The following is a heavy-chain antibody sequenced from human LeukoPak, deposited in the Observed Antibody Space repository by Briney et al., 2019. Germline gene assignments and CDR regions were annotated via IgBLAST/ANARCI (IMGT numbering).Heavy chain of an antibody. J-gene: IGHJ1*01. Sequence: GGSLRLSCAASGFTFSSYAMHWVRQALGKGLECVAVISYDGSNKHYADSVKGRFTISRDNSKNTLYLQMNSLRAEDTAVYYCARDREAAAPTYEYFQHWGQGTLVTVSS. CDR2: ISYDGSNK. D-gene: IGHD6-13*01. CDR3: ARDREAAAPTYEYFQH. V-gene: IGHV3-30*04. CDR1: GFTFSSYA.